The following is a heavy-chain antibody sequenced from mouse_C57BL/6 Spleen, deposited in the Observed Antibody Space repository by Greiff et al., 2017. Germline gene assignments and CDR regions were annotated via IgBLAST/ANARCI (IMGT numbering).Heavy chain of an antibody. CDR2: IDPSDSYT. D-gene: IGHD3-2*02. Sequence: QVQLQQPGAELVMPGASVKLSCKASGYTFTSYWLHWVKQRPGQGLEWIGEIDPSDSYTNYNQKFKGKSTLTVDKSSSTAYMQLSSLTSEDSAVYYCAKKSSGYVGAMDYWDQGTSVTVSS. CDR1: GYTFTSYW. CDR3: AKKSSGYVGAMDY. V-gene: IGHV1-69*01. J-gene: IGHJ4*01.